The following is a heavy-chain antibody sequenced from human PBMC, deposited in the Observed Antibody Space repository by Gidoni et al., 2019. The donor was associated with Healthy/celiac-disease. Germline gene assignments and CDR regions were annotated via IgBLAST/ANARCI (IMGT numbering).Heavy chain of an antibody. CDR3: TTDRGYNWNLDAFDI. CDR2: IKSKTDGGTT. D-gene: IGHD1-20*01. Sequence: EVQLVESGGGLVKPGGSLRLSCAASGFIFSNAWMNWVRQAPGKGLEWVGRIKSKTDGGTTDYAAPVKGRFTISRDDSKNTLYLQMNSLKTEDTAVYYCTTDRGYNWNLDAFDIWGQGTMVTVSS. V-gene: IGHV3-15*07. CDR1: GFIFSNAW. J-gene: IGHJ3*02.